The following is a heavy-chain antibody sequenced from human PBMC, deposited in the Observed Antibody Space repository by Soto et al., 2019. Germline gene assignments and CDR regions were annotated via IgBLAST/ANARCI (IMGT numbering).Heavy chain of an antibody. D-gene: IGHD3-10*01. J-gene: IGHJ6*02. Sequence: APVNVFCKASGYTFPGYYTHWVPHARGQGCDWMGWINPDSGGTNDGRKVQGRETMTRGTTISTAYMGLSRLKSDNTAADYWASYLAITMLRGAMCGMDVWGRGTTVTVSS. CDR2: INPDSGGT. V-gene: IGHV1-2*02. CDR1: GYTFPGYY. CDR3: ASYLAITMLRGAMCGMDV.